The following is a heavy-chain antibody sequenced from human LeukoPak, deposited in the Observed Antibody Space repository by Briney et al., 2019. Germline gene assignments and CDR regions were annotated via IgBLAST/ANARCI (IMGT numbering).Heavy chain of an antibody. J-gene: IGHJ3*02. CDR1: GGSFSGYY. D-gene: IGHD3-10*01. V-gene: IGHV4-34*01. Sequence: PSDTLSLTCAVYGGSFSGYYWSWIPQPPGKGLEWIGEINHSGSTNYNPPLKSRVTISVDTSKNQFSLKLSSVTAADTAVYYCAKSNGYGLVDIWGQGTMVTVSS. CDR3: AKSNGYGLVDI. CDR2: INHSGST.